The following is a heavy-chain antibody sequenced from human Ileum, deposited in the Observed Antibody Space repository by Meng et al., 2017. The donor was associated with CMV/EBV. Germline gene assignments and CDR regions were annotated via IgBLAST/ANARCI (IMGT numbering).Heavy chain of an antibody. CDR1: GYTFTGYF. V-gene: IGHV1-2*02. J-gene: IGHJ4*02. CDR2: INPNSGGT. CDR3: ARVRMSTLDY. Sequence: ASVKVSCKASGYTFTGYFIHWVRQAPGQGLEWMGWINPNSGGTIYAQNFQGRVTMTRDTSISTAYMELSRLTSDDTAVYYCARVRMSTLDYWGQGTLVTVSS.